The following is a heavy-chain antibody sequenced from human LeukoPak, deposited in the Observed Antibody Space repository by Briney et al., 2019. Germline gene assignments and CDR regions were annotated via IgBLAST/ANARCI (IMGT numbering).Heavy chain of an antibody. D-gene: IGHD6-13*01. V-gene: IGHV4-59*06. CDR1: GGSISSYY. CDR2: IYYSGST. J-gene: IGHJ4*02. CDR3: ARIVIDSSSWYIQRLGYFDF. Sequence: PSETLSLTCTVSGGSISSYYWSWIRQHPGKGLEWIGYIYYSGSTYYNPSLKSRVTISVDTSKNQFSLKLSSVTAADTAVYYCARIVIDSSSWYIQRLGYFDFWGQGTLVTVSS.